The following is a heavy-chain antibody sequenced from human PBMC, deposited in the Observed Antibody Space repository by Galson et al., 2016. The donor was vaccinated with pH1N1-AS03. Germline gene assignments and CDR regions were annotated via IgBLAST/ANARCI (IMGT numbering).Heavy chain of an antibody. CDR1: GFTFDQYA. CDR2: ITWDGAFT. D-gene: IGHD4-17*01. CDR3: GKDLNRFGDPMPYLPIDS. J-gene: IGHJ4*02. V-gene: IGHV3-43D*04. Sequence: SLRLSCAASGFTFDQYAMHWVRQRPGKGPEWVSVITWDGAFTYYADAVKGRFIISRDIAKTSLYLQMNSLRVEDTALYYCGKDLNRFGDPMPYLPIDSWGQGTLVTVSS.